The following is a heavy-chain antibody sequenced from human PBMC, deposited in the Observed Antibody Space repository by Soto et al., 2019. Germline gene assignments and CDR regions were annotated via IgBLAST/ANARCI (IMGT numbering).Heavy chain of an antibody. V-gene: IGHV3-23*01. CDR1: AFTPSRYA. CDR3: YGDHPYLHYF. J-gene: IGHJ1*01. Sequence: HSWAASAFTPSRYANIVCRQAPEKGMKWVSAIGGSGGSTYYADSVKGRFTISRDNSKNTLYLQMTSRRGEDPAASYSYGDHPYLHYF. CDR2: IGGSGGST. D-gene: IGHD4-17*01.